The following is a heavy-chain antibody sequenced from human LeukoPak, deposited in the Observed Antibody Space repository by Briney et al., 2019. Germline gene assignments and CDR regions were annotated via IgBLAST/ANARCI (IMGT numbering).Heavy chain of an antibody. V-gene: IGHV3-7*03. CDR1: GFTFSSYW. Sequence: GGSLRLPCAASGFTFSSYWMSWVRQAPGKGLEWVANIKQDGSEKYYVDSVKGRFTISRDNAKNSLYLQMNSLRAEDTAVYYCARVVADALLWFGESTWYYFDYWGQGTLVTVSS. CDR2: IKQDGSEK. D-gene: IGHD3-10*01. J-gene: IGHJ4*02. CDR3: ARVVADALLWFGESTWYYFDY.